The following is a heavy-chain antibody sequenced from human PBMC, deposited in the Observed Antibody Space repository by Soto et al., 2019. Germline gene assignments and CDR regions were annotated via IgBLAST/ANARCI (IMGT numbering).Heavy chain of an antibody. J-gene: IGHJ4*02. CDR2: FYYSGST. CDR1: GGSISSGGYY. V-gene: IGHV4-31*03. CDR3: ARVTTFRGPVYFDY. Sequence: QVQLQESGPGLVKPSQTLSLTCTVSGGSISSGGYYWSWIRQHPGKGLEWIGYFYYSGSTYYNPSLKSRVTISVDTSKNQFSLKLSSVTAADTAVYYCARVTTFRGPVYFDYWGQGTLVTVSS. D-gene: IGHD4-4*01.